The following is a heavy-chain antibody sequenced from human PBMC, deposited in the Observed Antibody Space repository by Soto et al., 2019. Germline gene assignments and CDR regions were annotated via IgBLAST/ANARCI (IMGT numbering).Heavy chain of an antibody. V-gene: IGHV5-51*01. CDR3: ARYYDTSGMFDS. CDR1: GYIFASYW. Sequence: GESLKISCNGSGYIFASYWIGWVRQMPGKGPEWMGIIYPGDSDTRYSPSFQGQVTISADKSISTAYLQWSSLRASDSAIYYCARYYDTSGMFDSWGQGALVTVSS. D-gene: IGHD3-22*01. CDR2: IYPGDSDT. J-gene: IGHJ4*02.